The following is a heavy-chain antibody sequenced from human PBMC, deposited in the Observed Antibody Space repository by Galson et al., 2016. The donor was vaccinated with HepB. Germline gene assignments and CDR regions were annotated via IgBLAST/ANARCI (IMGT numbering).Heavy chain of an antibody. CDR2: MKQDGSEK. CDR3: AKDIAVAGTRSFDC. Sequence: SLRLSCAASGFTFSSYWMSWVRQAPGQGLEWVANMKQDGSEKFYVDSVKGRFTISRDNAKNSLYLQMNSLRAEDTAFYYCAKDIAVAGTRSFDCWGQGTLVTVSS. D-gene: IGHD6-19*01. CDR1: GFTFSSYW. V-gene: IGHV3-7*03. J-gene: IGHJ4*02.